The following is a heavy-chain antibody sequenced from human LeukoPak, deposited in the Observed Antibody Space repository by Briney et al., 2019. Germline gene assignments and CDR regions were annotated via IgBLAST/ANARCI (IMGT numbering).Heavy chain of an antibody. V-gene: IGHV4-39*07. CDR2: IYYGGST. CDR3: ARGSYDDYYYYMDV. CDR1: GGSISSSSYY. D-gene: IGHD1-26*01. Sequence: SETLSLTCTVSGGSISSSSYYWGWIRQPPGEGLEWIGTIYYGGSTYYNPSLKSRVTISVDTSKNQFSLKLSSVTAADTAVYYCARGSYDDYYYYMDVWGKGTTVTIS. J-gene: IGHJ6*03.